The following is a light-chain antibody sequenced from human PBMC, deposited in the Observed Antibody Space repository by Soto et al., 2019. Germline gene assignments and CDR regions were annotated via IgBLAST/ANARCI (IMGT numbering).Light chain of an antibody. CDR3: QQSYSIPFT. V-gene: IGKV1-39*01. CDR1: QSVSSY. J-gene: IGKJ3*01. CDR2: DAS. Sequence: DIQMTQSPSSLSASVGDRVTITCRASQSVSSYVSWYQQKPGKAPRLLIYDASILQSGVPSSFSGSESGTDFTLTINSLQPDDSATYYCQQSYSIPFTFGPGTKVDIK.